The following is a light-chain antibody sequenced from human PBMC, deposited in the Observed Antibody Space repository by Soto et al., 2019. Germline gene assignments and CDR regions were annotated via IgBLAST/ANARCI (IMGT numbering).Light chain of an antibody. CDR3: QQYGSSLFT. Sequence: EIVLTQSPGTLSLSPGERATLSGRASQSVSSSYLAWYQQKPGQAPRLLIYGASNRATGIPDRFSGSGSGTDFTLTISRLEPEDFAVYYCQQYGSSLFTFGPGTKVDIK. J-gene: IGKJ3*01. CDR2: GAS. V-gene: IGKV3-20*01. CDR1: QSVSSSY.